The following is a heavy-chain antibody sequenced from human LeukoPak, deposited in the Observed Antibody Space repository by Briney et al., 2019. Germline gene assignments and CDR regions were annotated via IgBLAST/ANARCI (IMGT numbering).Heavy chain of an antibody. V-gene: IGHV4-34*01. D-gene: IGHD6-19*01. CDR2: INHSGRT. J-gene: IGHJ3*01. CDR1: GFTFSSYA. Sequence: GSLRLSCAASGFTFSSYAMSWVRQAPGKGLEWIGEINHSGRTNYNPSLKSRVIISVDTSKNQFSLKLSSVTAADTAVYYCARDWSSGWDWGQGTMVTVSS. CDR3: ARDWSSGWD.